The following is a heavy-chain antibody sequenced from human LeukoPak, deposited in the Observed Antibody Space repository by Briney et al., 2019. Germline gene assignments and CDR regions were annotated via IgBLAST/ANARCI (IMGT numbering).Heavy chain of an antibody. CDR1: GFTFNNFP. J-gene: IGHJ4*02. V-gene: IGHV3-23*01. CDR3: AKDRGY. CDR2: ITGSGDTT. Sequence: GGSLRLSCAASGFTFNNFPMTWVRQAPGKGLEWVSAITGSGDTTYYADSVKGRFTISRDNSKNTLYPQMNSLRADDTAIYYCAKDRGYWGQGTLVTVSS.